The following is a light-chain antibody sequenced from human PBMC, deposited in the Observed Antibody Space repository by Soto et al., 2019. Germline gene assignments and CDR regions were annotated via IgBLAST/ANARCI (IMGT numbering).Light chain of an antibody. V-gene: IGLV1-40*01. CDR2: GNS. J-gene: IGLJ2*01. CDR3: QSYDSSLRTVV. CDR1: SSNIGAGYD. Sequence: QSVLTQPPSVSGAPGQRVTISCTGSSSNIGAGYDVHWYQQLPGTAPKLLIYGNSNRPSGVPDRFSGSKSGTSASLAITGLQAEDEADSYCQSYDSSLRTVVFGGGTKAAVL.